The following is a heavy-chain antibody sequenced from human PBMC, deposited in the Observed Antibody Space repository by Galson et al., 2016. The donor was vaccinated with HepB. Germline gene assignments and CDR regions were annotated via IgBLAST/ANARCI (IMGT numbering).Heavy chain of an antibody. Sequence: SLRLSCAVSGLSFSSYGMQWVRQAPGKGLEWVAFTPFDGSHKYYAESVKGRFTISRDNSKNTLYLQMNSLRAEDTALYYCASQIYRYNGTYVDHWGQGTLVTVSS. CDR3: ASQIYRYNGTYVDH. V-gene: IGHV3-30*03. CDR2: TPFDGSHK. J-gene: IGHJ4*02. CDR1: GLSFSSYG. D-gene: IGHD1-26*01.